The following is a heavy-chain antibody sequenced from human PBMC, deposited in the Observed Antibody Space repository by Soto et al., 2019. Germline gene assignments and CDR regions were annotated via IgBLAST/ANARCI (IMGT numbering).Heavy chain of an antibody. CDR2: TYYRSKWYD. CDR3: TRTRVYDSYNYYGMAV. V-gene: IGHV6-1*01. CDR1: GDSVSSNSAA. J-gene: IGHJ6*02. D-gene: IGHD1-1*01. Sequence: PSQTLSLTCAISGDSVSSNSAAWNWIRQSPSRGLEWLGRTYYRSKWYDDYAVSVKSRISINPDTSRNQFSLQLNSVTPEDTAVYYCTRTRVYDSYNYYGMAVWGQGTTVTV.